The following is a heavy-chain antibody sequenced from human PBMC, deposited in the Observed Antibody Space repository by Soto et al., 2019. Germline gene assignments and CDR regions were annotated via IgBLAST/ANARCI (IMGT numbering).Heavy chain of an antibody. CDR1: GFTFSSYG. D-gene: IGHD2-2*01. CDR2: ISYDGSNK. J-gene: IGHJ5*02. CDR3: AKDNLGYCSSTSCSALGP. Sequence: LRLSCAASGFTFSSYGMHWVRQAPGKGLEWVAVISYDGSNKYYADSVKGRFTISRDNSKNTLYLQMNSLRAEDTAVYYCAKDNLGYCSSTSCSALGPWGQGTLVTVSS. V-gene: IGHV3-30*18.